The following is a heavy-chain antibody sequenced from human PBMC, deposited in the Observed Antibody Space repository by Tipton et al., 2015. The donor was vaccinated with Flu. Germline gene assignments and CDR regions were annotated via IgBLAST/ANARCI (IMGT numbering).Heavy chain of an antibody. V-gene: IGHV4-38-2*01. CDR2: KYHSGTT. D-gene: IGHD4-11*01. CDR3: ARRDYSNYVSDPKSWFDP. J-gene: IGHJ5*02. CDR1: GYSINSGYF. Sequence: LACAVSGYSINSGYFWGWIRQPPGKGLEWIGSKYHSGTTYYNPSLKSRVTISLDTSKNQFSLKVFSVTAADTAAYYCARRDYSNYVSDPKSWFDPWGQGILVTVSS.